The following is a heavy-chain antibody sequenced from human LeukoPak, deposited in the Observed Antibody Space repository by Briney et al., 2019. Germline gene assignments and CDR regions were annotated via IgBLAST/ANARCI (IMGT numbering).Heavy chain of an antibody. CDR3: AKGAITIFGVVIATNWFDP. CDR1: GFTFSSYA. D-gene: IGHD3-3*01. J-gene: IGHJ5*02. Sequence: PGGSLRLSCAASGFTFSSYAMSWVRQAPGKGLEWVSVISGSGGSTYYADSVKGRFTISRDNSKNTLYLQMNSLRAEDTAVYYCAKGAITIFGVVIATNWFDPWGQGTLVTVSS. V-gene: IGHV3-23*01. CDR2: ISGSGGST.